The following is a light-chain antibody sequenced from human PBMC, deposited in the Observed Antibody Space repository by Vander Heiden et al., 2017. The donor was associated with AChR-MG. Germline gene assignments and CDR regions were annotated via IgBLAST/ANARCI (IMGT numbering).Light chain of an antibody. CDR1: QSISSY. CDR2: AAS. Sequence: DIQMTQSPSTLSPSVGDRVTITCRASQSISSYLNWYQQKPGKAPKLLIYAASSLQSGVPSRFSGSGSGTDFTLTISSLQPEDFATYYCQQSDSTPWTFGQGTKVEIK. J-gene: IGKJ1*01. V-gene: IGKV1-39*01. CDR3: QQSDSTPWT.